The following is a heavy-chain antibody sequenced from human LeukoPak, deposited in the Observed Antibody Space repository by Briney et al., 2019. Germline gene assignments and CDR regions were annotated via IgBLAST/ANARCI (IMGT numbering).Heavy chain of an antibody. D-gene: IGHD6-13*01. Sequence: GGSLRLSCGASGFTFSNYAMHWVRQAPGKGLDWVAIICYDGSNKYYADSVRGRFTISRDQSKNMVFLQMNSLRVEDTAWYYSSKGGLAAAGIDHWGQGVLVTVSS. CDR3: SKGGLAAAGIDH. CDR2: ICYDGSNK. CDR1: GFTFSNYA. V-gene: IGHV3-33*03. J-gene: IGHJ4*02.